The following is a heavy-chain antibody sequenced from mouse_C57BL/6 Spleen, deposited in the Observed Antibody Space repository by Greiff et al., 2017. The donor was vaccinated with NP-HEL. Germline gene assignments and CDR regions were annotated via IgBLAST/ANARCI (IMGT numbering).Heavy chain of an antibody. CDR3: ARDYYGFY. J-gene: IGHJ2*01. D-gene: IGHD1-1*01. CDR1: VFTFSDYG. Sequence: EVKLVESGGGLVKPGGSLKLSCAASVFTFSDYGMHWVRQAPEKGLEWVAYISSGSSTIYYADTVKGRFTISRDNAKNTLFLQMTSLRSEDTAMYYCARDYYGFYWGQGTTLTVSS. CDR2: ISSGSSTI. V-gene: IGHV5-17*01.